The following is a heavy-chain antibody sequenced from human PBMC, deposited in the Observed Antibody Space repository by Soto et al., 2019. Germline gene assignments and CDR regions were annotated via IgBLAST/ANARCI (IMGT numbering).Heavy chain of an antibody. CDR1: GGTFSSYA. CDR3: ARDAPPSGPQDY. D-gene: IGHD2-15*01. J-gene: IGHJ4*02. Sequence: QVQLVQSGAEVKKPGSSVKVSCKASGGTFSSYAISWVRQAPGQGLEWMGGIIPIFGTANYAEKFQGRVTITADESESTAYMELSSLRSEDTGVYYCARDAPPSGPQDYWGQGTLFTVSS. CDR2: IIPIFGTA. V-gene: IGHV1-69*01.